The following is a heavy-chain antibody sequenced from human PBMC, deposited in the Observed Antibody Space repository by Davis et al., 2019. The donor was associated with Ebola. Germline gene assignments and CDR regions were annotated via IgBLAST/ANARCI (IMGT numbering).Heavy chain of an antibody. CDR1: GDSISNHY. J-gene: IGHJ5*02. D-gene: IGHD6-13*01. Sequence: PSETLSLTCTVSGDSISNHYWSWIRQPPGKGLEWIGYIYYSGSTNYNPSLKSRVTISVDTSKNQFSLKLSSVTAADTAVYYCALRHSSSWYDGGHWFDPWGQGTLVTVSS. CDR2: IYYSGST. V-gene: IGHV4-59*11. CDR3: ALRHSSSWYDGGHWFDP.